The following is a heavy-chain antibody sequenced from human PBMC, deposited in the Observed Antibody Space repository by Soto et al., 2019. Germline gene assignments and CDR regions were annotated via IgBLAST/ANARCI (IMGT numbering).Heavy chain of an antibody. D-gene: IGHD3-16*01. J-gene: IGHJ4*02. V-gene: IGHV4-34*01. CDR2: INHSGST. CDR1: GGSFSGYY. Sequence: QVQLQQWGAGLLKPSETLSLSCAVYGGSFSGYYWSWIRQPPGKGLEWIGEINHSGSTNYNPSLKGRVTMSVATSKNQFSLRLSSVTAADTAVYYCASILRYLWGQGTLVTVSS. CDR3: ASILRYL.